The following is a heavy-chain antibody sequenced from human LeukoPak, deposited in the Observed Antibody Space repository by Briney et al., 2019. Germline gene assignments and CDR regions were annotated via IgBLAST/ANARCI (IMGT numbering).Heavy chain of an antibody. CDR3: ARVADPRPRIAAAGIYWYFDL. J-gene: IGHJ2*01. Sequence: SETLSLTCTVSGGSISSGSYYWSWIRQPAGKGLEWIGRIYTSGSTNYNPSLKSRVTISVDTSKNQFSLKLSSVTAADTAVYYCARVADPRPRIAAAGIYWYFDLWGRGTLVTVSS. CDR2: IYTSGST. V-gene: IGHV4-61*02. CDR1: GGSISSGSYY. D-gene: IGHD6-13*01.